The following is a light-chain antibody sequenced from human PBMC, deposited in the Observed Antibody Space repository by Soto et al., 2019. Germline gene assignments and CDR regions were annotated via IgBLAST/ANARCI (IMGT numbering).Light chain of an antibody. CDR3: QVWDIMTDNYV. J-gene: IGLJ1*01. Sequence: SYELTQPPSVSVAPEKTATITCGGNNIGNKRVQWYRQKPGQAPVLGISYDSDRPSGIPERLSGYNSGNTATLTISGVEDGNEADYYCQVWDIMTDNYVFGPGTKLTVL. CDR2: YDS. CDR1: NIGNKR. V-gene: IGLV3-21*04.